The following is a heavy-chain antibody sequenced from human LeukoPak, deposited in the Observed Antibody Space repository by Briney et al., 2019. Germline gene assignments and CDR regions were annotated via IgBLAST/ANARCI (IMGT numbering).Heavy chain of an antibody. D-gene: IGHD3-10*01. CDR2: IYYSGST. V-gene: IGHV4-39*07. J-gene: IGHJ4*02. Sequence: SETLSLTCTVSGGSISSSSYYWGWIRQPPGKGLEWIGSIYYSGSTYYNPSLKSRVTISVDTSKNQFSLKLSSVTAADTAVFYCARGYYLGSGRGYYFDYWGQGTLVTVSS. CDR1: GGSISSSSYY. CDR3: ARGYYLGSGRGYYFDY.